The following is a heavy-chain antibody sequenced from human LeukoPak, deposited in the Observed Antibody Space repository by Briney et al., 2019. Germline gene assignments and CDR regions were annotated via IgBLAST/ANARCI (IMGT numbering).Heavy chain of an antibody. D-gene: IGHD2-15*01. CDR2: INPNSGGT. Sequence: ASVKVSCKASGYTFTGYYMHWVRQAPGQGLEWMGWINPNSGGTNYAQKFQGRVTMTRDTSISTAYMELRSLRSDDTAVYYCARDLGCSGGSCYSGIADYWGQGTLVTVSS. CDR3: ARDLGCSGGSCYSGIADY. J-gene: IGHJ4*02. CDR1: GYTFTGYY. V-gene: IGHV1-2*02.